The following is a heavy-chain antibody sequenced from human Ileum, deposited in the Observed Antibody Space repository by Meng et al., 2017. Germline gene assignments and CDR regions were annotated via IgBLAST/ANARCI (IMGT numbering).Heavy chain of an antibody. J-gene: IGHJ5*02. D-gene: IGHD1-26*01. CDR2: IFDTGPP. CDR3: AASLDGNRFDP. Sequence: GQLQESGPGLVKASQTLSHTCPGSGGSISSGDYYWSWIRQPPGKGLEWIGYIFDTGPPSYSPPLRSRLSISMDTSKNQFSLRLTSVSAADTAVYYCAASLDGNRFDPWGQGTLVTVSS. V-gene: IGHV4-30-4*01. CDR1: GGSISSGDYY.